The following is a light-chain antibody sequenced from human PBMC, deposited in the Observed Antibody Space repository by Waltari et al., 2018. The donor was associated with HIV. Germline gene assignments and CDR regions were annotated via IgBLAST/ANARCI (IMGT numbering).Light chain of an antibody. CDR3: QSVDSDSSYWV. CDR2: KDT. V-gene: IGLV3-25*03. CDR1: ALPKQY. J-gene: IGLJ3*02. Sequence: SYELTQPPSVSVSPGQTARITCSGNALPKQYASWYQQKPGRAPLVIIYKDTERPSGIPERFSGSSSGTIVTLTISGVQAEDEVDYYCQSVDSDSSYWVFGGGTKVTVL.